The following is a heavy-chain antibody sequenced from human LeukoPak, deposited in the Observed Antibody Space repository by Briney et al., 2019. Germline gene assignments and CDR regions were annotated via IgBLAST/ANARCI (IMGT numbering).Heavy chain of an antibody. V-gene: IGHV3-23*01. CDR2: ISGSGGST. CDR3: AKTRAATGGWFDP. J-gene: IGHJ5*02. Sequence: GGSLRLSCAASGFTFSSYAMSWVRQAAGKGREWVSAISGSGGSTYYADSVKGRFTISRDNSKNTLYLQMNSLRAEDTAVYYCAKTRAATGGWFDPWGQGTLVTVSS. CDR1: GFTFSSYA. D-gene: IGHD2-15*01.